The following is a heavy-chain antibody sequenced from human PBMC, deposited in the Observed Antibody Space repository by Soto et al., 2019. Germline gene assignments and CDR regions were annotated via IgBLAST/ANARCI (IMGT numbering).Heavy chain of an antibody. J-gene: IGHJ5*02. D-gene: IGHD2-15*01. CDR1: GYRFTSYW. CDR3: ARHSRYCGRGSCYPNWFDP. Sequence: PGESLKISCQGSGYRFTSYWIGWVRQMPGKGLEWMGIIYPSDSETIYSPSFQGQVTISADKSISTAYLQWRSLKASDTAIYYCARHSRYCGRGSCYPNWFDPWGQGTLVTVSS. V-gene: IGHV5-51*01. CDR2: IYPSDSET.